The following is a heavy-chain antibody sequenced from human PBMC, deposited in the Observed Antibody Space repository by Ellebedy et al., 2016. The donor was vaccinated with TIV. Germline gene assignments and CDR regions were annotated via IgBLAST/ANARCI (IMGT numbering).Heavy chain of an antibody. J-gene: IGHJ3*02. CDR2: IYYSGSI. CDR1: GYSISSNNW. CDR3: AIIGYCSTASCSGAFDI. Sequence: MPSETLSLTCAVSGYSISSNNWWGWIRQPPGKGLEWIGYIYYSGSIYYNPSLKSRVTMSVDTSKNQFSLKLSSVTAVDKALYYCAIIGYCSTASCSGAFDIWGQGTMVTVSS. D-gene: IGHD2-2*01. V-gene: IGHV4-28*05.